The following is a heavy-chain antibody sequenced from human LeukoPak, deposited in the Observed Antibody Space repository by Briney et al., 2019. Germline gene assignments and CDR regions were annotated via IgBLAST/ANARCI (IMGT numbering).Heavy chain of an antibody. Sequence: SETLSLTCAVYGGSFSGYYWSWIRQPPGKGLEWIGEINHSGSTNYNPSLKSRVTISVDKSKNQFSLKLNSVTAADTAVYYCARVGYDFWSGYFNWFDPWGQGTLVTVSS. D-gene: IGHD3-3*01. V-gene: IGHV4-34*01. J-gene: IGHJ5*02. CDR1: GGSFSGYY. CDR2: INHSGST. CDR3: ARVGYDFWSGYFNWFDP.